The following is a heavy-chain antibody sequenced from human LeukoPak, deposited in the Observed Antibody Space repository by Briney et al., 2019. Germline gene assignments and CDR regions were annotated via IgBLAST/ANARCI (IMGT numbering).Heavy chain of an antibody. CDR2: IYYSGST. CDR3: AGLGYCSSTSCYESYWLDP. CDR1: GGSISSYY. V-gene: IGHV4-59*08. D-gene: IGHD2-2*01. Sequence: SETLSLTCTVSGGSISSYYWSWIRQPPGKGLEWIGYIYYSGSTNYNPSLKSRVTISVDTSKNQFSLKLSSVTAADTAVYYCAGLGYCSSTSCYESYWLDPWGQGTLVTVSS. J-gene: IGHJ5*02.